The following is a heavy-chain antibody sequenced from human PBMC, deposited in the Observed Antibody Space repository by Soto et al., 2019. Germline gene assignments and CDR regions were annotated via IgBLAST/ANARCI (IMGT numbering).Heavy chain of an antibody. CDR1: GASVSNGY. J-gene: IGHJ5*02. CDR2: MYFGGSF. D-gene: IGHD2-21*02. Sequence: QMQLQASGPGLVKPSETLSLTCNVSGASVSNGYWSWIRQPPGKGLEWIGFMYFGGSFNYNPSLTCRAIRSVEGSKDHFSTNLTSVTASHPAGYYCARSYNDRTGIAVDPWGQGTLVTVSS. CDR3: ARSYNDRTGIAVDP. V-gene: IGHV4-59*02.